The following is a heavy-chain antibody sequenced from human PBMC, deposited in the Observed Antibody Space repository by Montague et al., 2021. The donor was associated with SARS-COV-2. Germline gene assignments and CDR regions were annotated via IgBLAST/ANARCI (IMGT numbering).Heavy chain of an antibody. CDR1: GGSITTNNW. D-gene: IGHD5-24*01. Sequence: SETLSLTCVVSGGSITTNNWWNWVRQSPGKGLEWIGEIYHSGSTNYNPSLKSRVTISVDRSTNQFSLSLTSVTAADTAVYYCAREGSRDGYNEGFDYWGQGTLVTVSS. CDR3: AREGSRDGYNEGFDY. V-gene: IGHV4-4*02. J-gene: IGHJ4*02. CDR2: IYHSGST.